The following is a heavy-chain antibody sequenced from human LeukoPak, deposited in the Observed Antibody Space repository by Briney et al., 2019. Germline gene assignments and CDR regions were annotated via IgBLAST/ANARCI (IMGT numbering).Heavy chain of an antibody. D-gene: IGHD2-2*01. V-gene: IGHV3-23*01. CDR3: AKGGYCSSTSCYVGWFDP. J-gene: IGHJ5*02. CDR2: ISGGGGST. Sequence: GGSLRLSCAASGFIFSSYAMSWVRQAPGKGLEWVSVISGGGGSTYYADSVKGRFTISRDNSKNTLFLQMNSLRAEDTAVYYCAKGGYCSSTSCYVGWFDPWGQGTLVTVSS. CDR1: GFIFSSYA.